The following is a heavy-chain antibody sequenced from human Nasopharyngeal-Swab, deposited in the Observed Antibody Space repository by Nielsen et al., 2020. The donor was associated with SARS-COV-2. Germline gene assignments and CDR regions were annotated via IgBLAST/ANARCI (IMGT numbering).Heavy chain of an antibody. CDR2: IDVDGRRT. J-gene: IGHJ4*02. V-gene: IGHV3-74*01. Sequence: GGSLRLSYAASGFTFSRYWMHWVRLPPGKGLEWVSQIDVDGRRTTYADSVKGRFTISRDNAKNTLYLQMNSLRAEDTAVYYCVRGGLGTGLENWGQGTLVTVSS. CDR3: VRGGLGTGLEN. CDR1: GFTFSRYW. D-gene: IGHD1-14*01.